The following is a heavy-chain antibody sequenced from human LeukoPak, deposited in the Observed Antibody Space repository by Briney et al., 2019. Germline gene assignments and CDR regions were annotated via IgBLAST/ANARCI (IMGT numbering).Heavy chain of an antibody. Sequence: GASVTVSCTASGGTFSSYAISWVRQAPGQGLEWMGGIIPIFGTANYAQKFQGRVTITADESTSTAYMELSSLRSEDTAVYYCARRVVTHNLVYNWFDPWGQGTLVTVSS. V-gene: IGHV1-69*13. D-gene: IGHD3-22*01. CDR1: GGTFSSYA. J-gene: IGHJ5*02. CDR2: IIPIFGTA. CDR3: ARRVVTHNLVYNWFDP.